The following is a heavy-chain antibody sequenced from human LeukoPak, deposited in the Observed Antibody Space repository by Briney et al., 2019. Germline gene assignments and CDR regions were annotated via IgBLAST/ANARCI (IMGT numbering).Heavy chain of an antibody. J-gene: IGHJ6*02. CDR2: INHSGST. D-gene: IGHD3-3*01. CDR1: GGSFSGYY. CDR3: ARGHSIFGVVIIPTYYYYGMDV. V-gene: IGHV4-34*01. Sequence: PSETLSLTCAVYGGSFSGYYWSWIRQPPGQGLEWIGEINHSGSTNYNPSLKSRVTISVDTSKNQFSLKLSSVTAADTAVYYCARGHSIFGVVIIPTYYYYGMDVWGQGTTVTVSS.